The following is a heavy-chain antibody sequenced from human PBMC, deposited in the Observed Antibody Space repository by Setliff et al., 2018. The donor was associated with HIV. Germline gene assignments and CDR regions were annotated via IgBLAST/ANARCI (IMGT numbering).Heavy chain of an antibody. D-gene: IGHD6-19*01. V-gene: IGHV3-30*04. J-gene: IGHJ4*02. CDR3: ARLAGYTSGWPSDY. Sequence: GGSLSLSCAASGFIFSNYAMHWVRQAQGKGLEWVAIISYDGSTKYYADSVKGRFTISRDNSKNTLYLQMNSLRSNDTAVYSCARLAGYTSGWPSDYWGQGTLVTVSS. CDR2: ISYDGSTK. CDR1: GFIFSNYA.